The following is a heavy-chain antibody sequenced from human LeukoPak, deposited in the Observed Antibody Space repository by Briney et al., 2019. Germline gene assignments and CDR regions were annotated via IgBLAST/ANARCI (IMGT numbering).Heavy chain of an antibody. CDR1: GDSISNYY. Sequence: SETLSLTCTVSGDSISNYYWSWIRQPPGKGLEFIGYIYYSGTTNYNPSLKSRVTISVDTSKNQFSLRLNSVTAADTAVYYCARAGTGLSAFDIWGQGTMVTVSS. CDR2: IYYSGTT. CDR3: ARAGTGLSAFDI. J-gene: IGHJ3*02. V-gene: IGHV4-59*01. D-gene: IGHD1-26*01.